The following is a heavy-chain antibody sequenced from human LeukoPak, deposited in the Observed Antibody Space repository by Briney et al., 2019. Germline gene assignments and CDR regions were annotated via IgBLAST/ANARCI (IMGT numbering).Heavy chain of an antibody. CDR2: IYHSGST. V-gene: IGHV4-38-2*01. J-gene: IGHJ4*02. CDR3: ASSGRYDFWSGPDY. Sequence: SETLSLTCAVSGYSISSGYYWGWIRPPPAKGLEWIGIIYHSGSTYYNPSLKRRVTISVDTSKNHFSLKLSSVTAADTAVYYCASSGRYDFWSGPDYWGQGTLVTVSS. CDR1: GYSISSGYY. D-gene: IGHD3-3*01.